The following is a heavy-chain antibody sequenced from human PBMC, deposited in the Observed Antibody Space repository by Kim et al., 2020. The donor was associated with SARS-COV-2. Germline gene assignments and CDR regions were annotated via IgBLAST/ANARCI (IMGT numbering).Heavy chain of an antibody. J-gene: IGHJ6*02. CDR3: ASGKSSKYGGGRWTYYYGMDV. CDR2: IKHDGGT. D-gene: IGHD5-12*01. Sequence: SETLSLICAVSDGLFSNVYWSWIRQPPGKGLEWIGEIKHDGGTTYNPSLKSRLTISLDTSKNEFSLRLTSVTAADTAVYYCASGKSSKYGGGRWTYYYGMDVWGHGTTVTVS. CDR1: DGLFSNVY. V-gene: IGHV4-34*01.